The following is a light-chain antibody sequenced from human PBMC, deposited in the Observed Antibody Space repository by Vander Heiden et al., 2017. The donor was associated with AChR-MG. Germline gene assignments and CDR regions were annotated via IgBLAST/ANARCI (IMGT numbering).Light chain of an antibody. CDR3: QQRDFWPRT. CDR1: QSVRHR. J-gene: IGKJ1*01. V-gene: IGKV3-11*01. Sequence: LLTQSPATMSFSPGETATISRRPSQSVRHRLAWYRPIPAEPTRLLIFDTLKRARGIPPRFGGSGSRTDFTLTRGRLDAGDSAVYYCQQRDFWPRTFGPGTHVEV. CDR2: DTL.